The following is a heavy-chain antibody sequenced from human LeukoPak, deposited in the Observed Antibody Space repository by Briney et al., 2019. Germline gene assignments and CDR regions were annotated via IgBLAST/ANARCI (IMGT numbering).Heavy chain of an antibody. V-gene: IGHV3-74*01. CDR1: GFTFSSYW. CDR3: ASALYYYGDYDYYYYYYMDV. CDR2: IKSDGSST. Sequence: PGGSLRLSCAASGFTFSSYWMHWVRQAPGKGLVWVSRIKSDGSSTSYADSVKGRFTISRDNAKNTLYLQMNSLRAEDTAVDYCASALYYYGDYDYYYYYYMDVWGKGATVTVSS. D-gene: IGHD4-17*01. J-gene: IGHJ6*03.